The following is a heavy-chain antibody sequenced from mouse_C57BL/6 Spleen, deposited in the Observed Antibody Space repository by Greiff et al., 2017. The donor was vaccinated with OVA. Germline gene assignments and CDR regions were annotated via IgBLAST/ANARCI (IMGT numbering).Heavy chain of an antibody. D-gene: IGHD1-1*01. V-gene: IGHV1-69*01. J-gene: IGHJ2*01. CDR3: ARSFNYYGSSHYFDY. CDR1: GYTFTSYW. Sequence: QVQLQQPGAELFMPGASVKLSCKASGYTFTSYWMHWVKQRPGQGLEWIGEIDPSDSYTNYNQKFKGKATLTVDKSSSTAYMQLSSLTSEDSAVYYCARSFNYYGSSHYFDYWGQGTTLTVSS. CDR2: IDPSDSYT.